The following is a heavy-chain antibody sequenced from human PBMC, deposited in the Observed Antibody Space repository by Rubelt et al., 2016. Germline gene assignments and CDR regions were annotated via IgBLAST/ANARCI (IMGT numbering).Heavy chain of an antibody. V-gene: IGHV4-39*01. J-gene: IGHJ5*02. CDR3: ARHSHNGRSTSCGLNWFDP. CDR2: IYYSGST. D-gene: IGHD2-2*01. CDR1: GGSISSSSYY. Sequence: QLQLQESGPGLVKPSETLSLTCTVSGGSISSSSYYWGWIRQPPGKGLEWIGSIYYSGSTYYNPSLKSRVAISLDTSQHRVSLKLSSVTAAGTAVYYCARHSHNGRSTSCGLNWFDPWGQVTLVTVSS.